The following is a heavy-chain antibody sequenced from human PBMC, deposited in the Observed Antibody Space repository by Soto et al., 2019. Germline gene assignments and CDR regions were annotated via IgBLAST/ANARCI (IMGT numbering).Heavy chain of an antibody. CDR2: IYTSGST. D-gene: IGHD3-3*01. J-gene: IGHJ6*02. CDR3: ARIGYYDFWSGSPDYYYYGMDV. V-gene: IGHV4-4*07. Sequence: SETLSLTCTVSGGSISSYYWSWIRQPAGKGLEWIGRIYTSGSTNYNPSLKSRVTMSVDTSKNQFSLKLSSVTAADTAVYYCARIGYYDFWSGSPDYYYYGMDVWGQGTTV. CDR1: GGSISSYY.